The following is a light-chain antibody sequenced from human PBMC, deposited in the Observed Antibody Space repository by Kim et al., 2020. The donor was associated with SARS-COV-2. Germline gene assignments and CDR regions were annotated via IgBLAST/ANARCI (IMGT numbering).Light chain of an antibody. V-gene: IGKV1-33*01. Sequence: ASVGDRATITCRASQAISNYLNWYQQKPGKAPKLLFYDASNLETGVPSRFSGSGSGTDFTFTISSLQPDDIATYYCQQSNTLPRTFGGGTKMEIK. CDR2: DAS. J-gene: IGKJ4*01. CDR1: QAISNY. CDR3: QQSNTLPRT.